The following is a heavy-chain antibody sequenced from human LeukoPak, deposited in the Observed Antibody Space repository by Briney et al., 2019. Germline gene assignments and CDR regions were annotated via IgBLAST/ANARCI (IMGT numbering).Heavy chain of an antibody. V-gene: IGHV1-2*02. CDR1: GYTFTGYY. CDR2: INPNSGGT. J-gene: IGHJ4*02. Sequence: ASVKVSCKAPGYTFTGYYMDWVRQAPGQGLEWMGWINPNSGGTNYAQKFQGRVTMTRDTSISTAYMELSRLRSDDTAVYYCARDLGRFLEWLLGEFDYWGQGTLVTVSS. D-gene: IGHD3-3*01. CDR3: ARDLGRFLEWLLGEFDY.